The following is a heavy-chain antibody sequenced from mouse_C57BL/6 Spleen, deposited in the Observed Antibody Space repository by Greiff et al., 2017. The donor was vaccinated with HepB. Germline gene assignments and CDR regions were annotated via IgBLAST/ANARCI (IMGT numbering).Heavy chain of an antibody. J-gene: IGHJ4*01. V-gene: IGHV1-53*01. CDR2: INPSNGGT. D-gene: IGHD2-5*01. CDR3: ARWAYYSNPYYAMDY. CDR1: GYTFTSYR. Sequence: QVQLQQPGTELVKPGASVKLSCKASGYTFTSYRMHWVKQRPGQGLEWIGNINPSNGGTNYNEKFKSKATLTVDKSSSTAYMQISSLTSEDSAVYYYARWAYYSNPYYAMDYWGQGTSVTVSS.